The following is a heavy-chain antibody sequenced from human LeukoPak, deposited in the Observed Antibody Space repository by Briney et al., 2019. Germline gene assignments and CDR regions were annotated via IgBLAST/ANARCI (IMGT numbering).Heavy chain of an antibody. J-gene: IGHJ3*02. CDR3: ARHYYDSSGPAFDI. CDR1: GYSISNGYY. Sequence: SETLSLTCAVSGYSISNGYYWGWIRQPPGKGLEWIGSIYHSGSTYYNPSLKSRVTISVDTSKNQFSLKLSSVTAADTAVYYCARHYYDSSGPAFDIWGQGTMVTVSS. D-gene: IGHD3-22*01. V-gene: IGHV4-38-2*01. CDR2: IYHSGST.